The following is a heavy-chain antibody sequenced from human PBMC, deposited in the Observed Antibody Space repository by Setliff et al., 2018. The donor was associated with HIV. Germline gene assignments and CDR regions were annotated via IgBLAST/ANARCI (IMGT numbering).Heavy chain of an antibody. V-gene: IGHV4-4*02. CDR3: ATCRHRPSNWFDP. J-gene: IGHJ5*02. CDR2: VFHSGSA. CDR1: GGPLNSRNW. Sequence: SETLSLTCTVSGGPLNSRNWWSWVRQPPGKGLEWIGEVFHSGSANSNASLKSRVSISVDRSGNQFSLRLTSVTAADTAVYYCATCRHRPSNWFDPWGQGTVVTVSS.